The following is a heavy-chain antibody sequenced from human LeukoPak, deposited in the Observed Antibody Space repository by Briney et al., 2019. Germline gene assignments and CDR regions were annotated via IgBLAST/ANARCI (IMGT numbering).Heavy chain of an antibody. CDR2: TYYRSKWYN. D-gene: IGHD7-27*01. Sequence: QTLSLTCAISGDSVSSNSAAWNWIRQSPSRGLEWLGRTYYRSKWYNDYAVSVKSRITINPDTSKNQFSLQLNSVTPEDTAVYYCARGSLANWGLVRPWASYYFDYWGQGTLVTVSS. CDR1: GDSVSSNSAA. CDR3: ARGSLANWGLVRPWASYYFDY. V-gene: IGHV6-1*01. J-gene: IGHJ4*02.